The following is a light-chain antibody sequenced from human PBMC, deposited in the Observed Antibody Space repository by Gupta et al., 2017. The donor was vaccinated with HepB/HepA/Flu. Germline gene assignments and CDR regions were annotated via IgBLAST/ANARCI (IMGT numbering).Light chain of an antibody. J-gene: IGKJ4*01. V-gene: IGKV3-11*01. CDR3: QQRSNWTTVLT. CDR1: QSVSSY. CDR2: DAS. Sequence: EIVLTQSPATLSLSPGERATLSCRASQSVSSYLAWYQQKPGQAPRLLIYDASNRATRIPARFSGSGAGTDFTLTISSLDPEDFAVDFCQQRSNWTTVLTFGRGTKVEIK.